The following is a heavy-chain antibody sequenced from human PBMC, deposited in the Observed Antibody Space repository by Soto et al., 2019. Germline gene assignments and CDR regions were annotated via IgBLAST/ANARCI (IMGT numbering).Heavy chain of an antibody. CDR2: IGWKSDSL. Sequence: EVQLVDSGGGLVQPGRSLRLSCSASGFSFEEYAMHWVRQSPGKGLEWVAGIGWKSDSLACEDSVKGRFTISRDNATNSLSLELKSLRPEDTALYYCAKVVTWFSNMEDTVAFDYWGQGTLVIVSS. D-gene: IGHD5-18*01. CDR3: AKVVTWFSNMEDTVAFDY. V-gene: IGHV3-9*01. CDR1: GFSFEEYA. J-gene: IGHJ4*02.